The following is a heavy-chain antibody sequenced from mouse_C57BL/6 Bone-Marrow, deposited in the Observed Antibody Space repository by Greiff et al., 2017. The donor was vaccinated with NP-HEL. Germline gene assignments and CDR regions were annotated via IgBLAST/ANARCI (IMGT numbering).Heavy chain of an antibody. Sequence: DVKLVESGPGLAKPSQTLSLTCSVTGYSITSYYWNWIRQFPGNKLEYMGYISYSGSTYYNPSLKSRISITRDTSKNQYYLQLNSVTTEDTATYYCARGRYDYDVGFDYWGQGTTLTVSS. CDR3: ARGRYDYDVGFDY. CDR1: GYSITSYY. J-gene: IGHJ2*01. CDR2: ISYSGST. D-gene: IGHD2-4*01. V-gene: IGHV3-8*01.